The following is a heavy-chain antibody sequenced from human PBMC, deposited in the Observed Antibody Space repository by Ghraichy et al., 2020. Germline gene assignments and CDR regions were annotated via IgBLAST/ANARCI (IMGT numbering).Heavy chain of an antibody. D-gene: IGHD1-1*01. V-gene: IGHV4-30-2*01. CDR2: IFHSGTP. J-gene: IGHJ6*03. Sequence: SETLSLTCTVSGDSVRNDNSAWTWVRQTPGKGLEWLGYIFHSGTPYLSPSLLGRLSISIDTYRNQFSLALRSVTAADSATYYCARGDNPYYYMDVWGKGATVTVSS. CDR1: GDSVRNDNSA. CDR3: ARGDNPYYYMDV.